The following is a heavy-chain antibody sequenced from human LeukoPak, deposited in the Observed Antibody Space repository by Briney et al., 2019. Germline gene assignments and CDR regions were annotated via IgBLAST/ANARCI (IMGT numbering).Heavy chain of an antibody. CDR2: IYYSGST. V-gene: IGHV4-39*01. CDR1: GGSISSSSYY. J-gene: IGHJ4*02. Sequence: PSQTLSLTCTVSGGSISSSSYYWGWIRQPPGKGLEWIGSIYYSGSTYYNPSLKSRVTISVDTSKNQFSLKLSSVTAADTAVYYCARRKWELLVFDYWGQGTLVTVSS. CDR3: ARRKWELLVFDY. D-gene: IGHD1-26*01.